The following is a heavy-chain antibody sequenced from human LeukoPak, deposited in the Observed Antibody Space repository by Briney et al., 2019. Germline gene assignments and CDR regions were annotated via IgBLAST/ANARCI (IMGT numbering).Heavy chain of an antibody. CDR3: ARHRSHSSGYYVYNWFDP. D-gene: IGHD3-22*01. J-gene: IGHJ5*02. Sequence: GASVKVSCKASGGTFSSYAISWVRQAPGQGLEWMGGIIPIFGTANYAQKFQGRVTITADESTSTAYMELSSLRSEDTAVYYCARHRSHSSGYYVYNWFDPWGQGTLVTVSS. V-gene: IGHV1-69*01. CDR1: GGTFSSYA. CDR2: IIPIFGTA.